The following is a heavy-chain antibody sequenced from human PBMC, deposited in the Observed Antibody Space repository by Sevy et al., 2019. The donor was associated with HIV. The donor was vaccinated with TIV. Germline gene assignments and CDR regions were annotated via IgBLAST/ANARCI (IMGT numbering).Heavy chain of an antibody. CDR1: GFTFSNAW. Sequence: GESLKISCAASGFTFSNAWMSWVRQAPGKGLEWVGRIKSKTDGGTTDYAAPVKGRFTISRDDSKNTLYLQMNSLKTEDTAVYYCTTDKGGDYDFWSGYQYYFDYWGQGTLVTVSS. D-gene: IGHD3-3*01. V-gene: IGHV3-15*01. CDR2: IKSKTDGGTT. CDR3: TTDKGGDYDFWSGYQYYFDY. J-gene: IGHJ4*02.